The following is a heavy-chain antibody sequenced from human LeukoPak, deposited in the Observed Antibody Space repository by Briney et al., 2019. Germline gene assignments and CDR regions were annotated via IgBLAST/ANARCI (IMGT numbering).Heavy chain of an antibody. CDR1: GFTFSSYS. V-gene: IGHV3-21*01. D-gene: IGHD3-22*01. Sequence: GGSLRLSCAASGFTFSSYSMNWVRQAPGKGLEWVSSISSSSSYIYYADSAKGRFTISRDNAKNSLYLQMNSLRAEDTAVYYCASDPRYYYDSSGYGDYWGQGTLVTVSS. J-gene: IGHJ4*02. CDR3: ASDPRYYYDSSGYGDY. CDR2: ISSSSSYI.